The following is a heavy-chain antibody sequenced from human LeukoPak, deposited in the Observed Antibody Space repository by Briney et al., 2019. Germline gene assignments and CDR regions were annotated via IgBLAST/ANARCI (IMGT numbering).Heavy chain of an antibody. V-gene: IGHV1-69*13. J-gene: IGHJ4*02. CDR1: GGTFSSYA. CDR3: ARALDALYYFDY. Sequence: ASVKVSCKASGGTFSSYAIRWVRQAPGQGLEWMEGIIPIFGTANYAQKFQGRVTITADESTSTAYMELSSLRSEDTAVYYCARALDALYYFDYWGQGTLVTVSS. CDR2: IIPIFGTA.